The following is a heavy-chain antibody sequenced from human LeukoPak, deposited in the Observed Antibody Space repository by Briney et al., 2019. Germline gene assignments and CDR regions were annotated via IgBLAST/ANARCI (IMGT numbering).Heavy chain of an antibody. CDR1: GYSISSGYY. Sequence: SETLSLTCAVSGYSISSGYYWGWIRQPPGKGLEWIGSIYHSGSTYYNPSLKSRVTISVDTSKNQFSLKLSSVTAADTAVYYCARNLAGDYFPNWFDPWGQGTLVTVSS. J-gene: IGHJ5*02. V-gene: IGHV4-38-2*01. CDR3: ARNLAGDYFPNWFDP. D-gene: IGHD7-27*01. CDR2: IYHSGST.